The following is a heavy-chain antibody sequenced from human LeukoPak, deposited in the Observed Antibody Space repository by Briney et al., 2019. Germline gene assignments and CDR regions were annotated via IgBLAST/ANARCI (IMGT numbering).Heavy chain of an antibody. J-gene: IGHJ5*02. CDR3: ARQGEDVAGSIHNWFDP. Sequence: SETLSLTCTVSGGSISSSSYYWGWIRQPPGKGLEWIVSIYYSGSTYYNPSLKSRVTISVDTSKNQFSLKLSSVTAADTAVYYCARQGEDVAGSIHNWFDPWGQGTLVTVSS. CDR1: GGSISSSSYY. D-gene: IGHD2-15*01. CDR2: IYYSGST. V-gene: IGHV4-39*01.